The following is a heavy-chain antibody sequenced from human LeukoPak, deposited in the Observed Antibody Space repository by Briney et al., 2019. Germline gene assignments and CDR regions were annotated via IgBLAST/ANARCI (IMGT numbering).Heavy chain of an antibody. D-gene: IGHD6-19*01. CDR2: ICSSGTTR. CDR3: ALLAVASDFDY. V-gene: IGHV3-48*03. CDR1: GFPFSIYE. Sequence: GGSLRLSCAVSGFPFSIYELNWVRQAPGKGLEWVSNICSSGTTRYYADSVKGRFSISRDNAKNSLYMQMNSLRVEDTGVYYCALLAVASDFDYRGQGALVTVSS. J-gene: IGHJ4*02.